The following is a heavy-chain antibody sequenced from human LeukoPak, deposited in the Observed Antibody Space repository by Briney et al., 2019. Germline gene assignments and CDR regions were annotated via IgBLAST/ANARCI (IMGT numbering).Heavy chain of an antibody. CDR1: GFTFSNYA. CDR3: ASTTVTDYYFYYAMDV. Sequence: GGSLRLSCAAAGFTFSNYAMSWVRQAPGKGLEWVSTISGSGGSTSYADSVKGRLTISRDNSKNTLFLQMISLRAEDTTVYFCASTTVTDYYFYYAMDVWGQGTTVTVSS. J-gene: IGHJ6*02. V-gene: IGHV3-23*01. D-gene: IGHD4-17*01. CDR2: ISGSGGST.